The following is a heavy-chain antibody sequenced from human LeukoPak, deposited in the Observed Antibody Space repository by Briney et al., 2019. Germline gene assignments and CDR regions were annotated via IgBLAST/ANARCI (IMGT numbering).Heavy chain of an antibody. CDR3: AAESERWLLRS. J-gene: IGHJ4*02. CDR1: GGSISSGGYS. V-gene: IGHV4-61*08. Sequence: SETLSLTCAVSGGSISSGGYSWSWIRQPPGKGLEWVGQIYYRGAPNYNPSLESRVTISIDTSKNQFSLKLNSVTAADTAVYYCAAESERWLLRSWGQGTLVTVSS. CDR2: IYYRGAP. D-gene: IGHD6-19*01.